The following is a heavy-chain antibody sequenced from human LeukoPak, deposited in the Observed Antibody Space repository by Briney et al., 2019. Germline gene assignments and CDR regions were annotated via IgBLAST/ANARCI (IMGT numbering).Heavy chain of an antibody. CDR2: ISYTGTYI. Sequence: GGSLRLSCAASGFTFSSYAMHWVRQAPGKGLEWVSSISYTGTYIYYADSVKGRFTISRDNAQNSLYLQMNSLRAEDTAVYYCVRDRGSYRPIDYWGQGTLVTVSS. CDR3: VRDRGSYRPIDY. J-gene: IGHJ4*02. CDR1: GFTFSSYA. D-gene: IGHD1-26*01. V-gene: IGHV3-21*04.